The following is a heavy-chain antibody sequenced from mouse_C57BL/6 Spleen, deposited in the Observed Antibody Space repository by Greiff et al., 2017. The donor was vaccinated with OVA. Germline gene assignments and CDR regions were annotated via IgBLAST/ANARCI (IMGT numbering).Heavy chain of an antibody. V-gene: IGHV14-4*01. D-gene: IGHD2-2*01. Sequence: EVQLQQSGAELVRPGASVKLSCTASGFNIKDDYMHWVKQRPEQGLEWIGWIDPENGDTEYASKFQGKATITADTSSNTAYLQLSSLTSEDTAVYDCTTGGYPSDYWGQGTTLTVSS. CDR3: TTGGYPSDY. CDR1: GFNIKDDY. J-gene: IGHJ2*01. CDR2: IDPENGDT.